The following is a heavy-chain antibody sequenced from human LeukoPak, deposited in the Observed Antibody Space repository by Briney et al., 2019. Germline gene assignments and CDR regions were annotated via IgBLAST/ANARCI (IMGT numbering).Heavy chain of an antibody. J-gene: IGHJ4*02. Sequence: ASVKVSCKASGYTFTSYAIHWVRQAPGQRLEWMGGINAGSGNTKYSQTFQDRVTITRDTSASTAYMELRSLRSEDTAVYYCARASVSSSFVYWESAYFDSWGQGTLVTVSS. V-gene: IGHV1-3*01. CDR1: GYTFTSYA. D-gene: IGHD6-6*01. CDR2: INAGSGNT. CDR3: ARASVSSSFVYWESAYFDS.